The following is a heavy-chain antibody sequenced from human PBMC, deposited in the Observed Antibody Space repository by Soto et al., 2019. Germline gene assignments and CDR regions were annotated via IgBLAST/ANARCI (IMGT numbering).Heavy chain of an antibody. D-gene: IGHD2-21*02. CDR3: AKGLAYCGGDCYSHFDL. J-gene: IGHJ2*01. CDR1: GFTFSSYG. Sequence: QVQLVESGGGVVQPGRSLRLSCAASGFTFSSYGIHWVRQAPGKGLEWVAVISYDGSNKYYADSVKGRFTISRDNSKNTRYLQMDSLRAEDTAVYYCAKGLAYCGGDCYSHFDLWGRGTLVTVSS. V-gene: IGHV3-30*18. CDR2: ISYDGSNK.